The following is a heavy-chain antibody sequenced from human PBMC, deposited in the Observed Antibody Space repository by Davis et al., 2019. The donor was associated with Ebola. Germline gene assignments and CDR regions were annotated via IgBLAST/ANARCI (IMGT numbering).Heavy chain of an antibody. J-gene: IGHJ5*02. V-gene: IGHV4-59*05. CDR2: IYYSGST. CDR1: GGSISSYY. CDR3: ARQRAGYCSSTSCYMVEWFDP. Sequence: SETLSLTCTVSGGSISSYYWSWIRQPPGKGLEWIGSIYYSGSTYYNPSLKSRVTISVDTSKNQFSLKLSSVTAADTAVYYCARQRAGYCSSTSCYMVEWFDPWGQGTLVTVSS. D-gene: IGHD2-2*02.